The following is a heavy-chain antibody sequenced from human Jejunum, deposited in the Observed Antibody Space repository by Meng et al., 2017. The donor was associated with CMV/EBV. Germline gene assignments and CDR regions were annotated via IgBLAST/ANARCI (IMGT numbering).Heavy chain of an antibody. J-gene: IGHJ6*02. CDR1: FRSYG. CDR2: IRYDGTNK. Sequence: FRSYGMHWVSQGPSKGLEWVAFIRYDGTNKFHADSVKGRFTISRDNSKNTLYLQMNSLRGEDTAVYYCAKSRGDFWSGYYHGMDVWGQGTTVTVSS. D-gene: IGHD3-3*01. V-gene: IGHV3-30*02. CDR3: AKSRGDFWSGYYHGMDV.